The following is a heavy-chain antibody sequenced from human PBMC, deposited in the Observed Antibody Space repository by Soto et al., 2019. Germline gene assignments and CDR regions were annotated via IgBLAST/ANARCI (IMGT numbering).Heavy chain of an antibody. V-gene: IGHV5-51*01. CDR1: GYSFSNYW. CDR2: IYPSDSQT. Sequence: GESLKISCKGSGYSFSNYWIAWVRQMPGKGLEYMGIIYPSDSQTRYSPSFQGQVTISADKSISTAYLQWTSLKASDTAIYYCARHGFYGDYSSNYFDPWGQGTLVTVSS. J-gene: IGHJ5*02. CDR3: ARHGFYGDYSSNYFDP. D-gene: IGHD4-17*01.